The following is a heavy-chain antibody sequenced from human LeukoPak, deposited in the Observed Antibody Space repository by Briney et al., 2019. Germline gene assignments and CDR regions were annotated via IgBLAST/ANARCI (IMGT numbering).Heavy chain of an antibody. Sequence: PSETLSLTCTVSGGSISSYYWSWIRQPPGKGLEWIGSIYYSGSTYYNPSLKSRVTISVDTSKNQFSLKLSSVTAADTAVYYCAELLDYGDYWGQGTLVTVSS. J-gene: IGHJ4*02. CDR1: GGSISSYY. CDR3: AELLDYGDY. D-gene: IGHD1-7*01. CDR2: IYYSGST. V-gene: IGHV4-59*05.